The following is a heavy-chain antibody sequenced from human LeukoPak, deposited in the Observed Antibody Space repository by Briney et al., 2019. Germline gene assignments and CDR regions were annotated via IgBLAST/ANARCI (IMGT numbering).Heavy chain of an antibody. CDR1: GGSFSSGSYY. J-gene: IGHJ2*01. CDR3: ARGFGKQQRRRYFDL. V-gene: IGHV4-61*01. D-gene: IGHD6-13*01. CDR2: IYYSGST. Sequence: NPSETLSLTCTVSGGSFSSGSYYWSWIRQPPGKGLEWIGYIYYSGSTNYNPSLKSRVTISVDTSKNQFSLKLSSVTAADTAVYYCARGFGKQQRRRYFDLWGRGTLVTVSS.